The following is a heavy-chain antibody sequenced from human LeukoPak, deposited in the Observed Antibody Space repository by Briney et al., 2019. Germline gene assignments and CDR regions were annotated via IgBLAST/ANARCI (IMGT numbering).Heavy chain of an antibody. Sequence: SETLSLTCTVSGGSISSYYWSWIRQPAGKGLEWIGRIYTSGSTNYNPSLKSRVTMSVDTSKNQFSLKLSSVTAADTAVYYCARGTHLGYCSGGSCYSSYYFDYWGQGTLVTVSS. D-gene: IGHD2-15*01. CDR3: ARGTHLGYCSGGSCYSSYYFDY. CDR2: IYTSGST. V-gene: IGHV4-4*07. J-gene: IGHJ4*02. CDR1: GGSISSYY.